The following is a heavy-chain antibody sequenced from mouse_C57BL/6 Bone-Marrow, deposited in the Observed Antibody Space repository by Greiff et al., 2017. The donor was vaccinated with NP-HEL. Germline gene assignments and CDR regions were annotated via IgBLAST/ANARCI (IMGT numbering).Heavy chain of an antibody. CDR2: IYPRSGNT. Sequence: QVQLKQSGAELARPGASVKLSCKASGYTFTSYGISWVKQRTGQGLEWIGEIYPRSGNTYYNEKFKGKATLTADKSSSTAYMELRSLTSEDSAVYFCARTLLLRYILWGTGTTVTVSS. CDR3: ARTLLLRYIL. J-gene: IGHJ1*03. CDR1: GYTFTSYG. V-gene: IGHV1-81*01. D-gene: IGHD1-1*01.